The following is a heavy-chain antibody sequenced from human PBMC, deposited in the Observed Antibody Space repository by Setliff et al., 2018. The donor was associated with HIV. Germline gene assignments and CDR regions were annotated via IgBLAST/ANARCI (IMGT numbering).Heavy chain of an antibody. CDR1: GGSFGDYH. D-gene: IGHD3-10*01. CDR2: IFRSGTT. V-gene: IGHV4-4*07. Sequence: SETLSLTCTLSGGSFGDYHWSWIRQPAGRGLEWIGRIFRSGTTDYKFSLKSRVTISIDTSRNQFSLRLTSVPAEDTAVYYCARDRHYSGLGSYGPWGPGTLVTVSS. J-gene: IGHJ5*02. CDR3: ARDRHYSGLGSYGP.